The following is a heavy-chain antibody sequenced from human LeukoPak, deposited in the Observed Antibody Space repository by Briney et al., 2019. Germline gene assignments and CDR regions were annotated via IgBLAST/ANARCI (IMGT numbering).Heavy chain of an antibody. CDR1: GYSFTDYY. CDR3: ARADRLHGGPYLIGP. CDR2: INPNSGGT. J-gene: IGHJ5*02. D-gene: IGHD2-21*01. Sequence: ASVKVSCKTSGYSFTDYYTHWVRQAPGQGLEWMGWINPNSGGTSSVQKFQGRVTMTRDTSITTVYMEVSWLTSDDTAIYYCARADRLHGGPYLIGPWGQGTLVTVSS. V-gene: IGHV1-2*02.